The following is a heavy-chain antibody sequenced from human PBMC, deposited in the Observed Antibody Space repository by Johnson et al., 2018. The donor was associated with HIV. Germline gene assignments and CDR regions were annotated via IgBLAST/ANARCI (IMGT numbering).Heavy chain of an antibody. CDR1: GFTFSSYW. Sequence: VQLVESGGGLVQPGGSLRLSCAASGFTFSSYWMSWVRQAPGKGLEWVANIKQDGSEKYYVDSVKGRFTISRDNAKNSLYLQMNSLRAEDTAVYYCARIPILRYFDWLYAAFDIWGQGTMVTVSS. V-gene: IGHV3-7*01. CDR3: ARIPILRYFDWLYAAFDI. D-gene: IGHD3-9*01. J-gene: IGHJ3*02. CDR2: IKQDGSEK.